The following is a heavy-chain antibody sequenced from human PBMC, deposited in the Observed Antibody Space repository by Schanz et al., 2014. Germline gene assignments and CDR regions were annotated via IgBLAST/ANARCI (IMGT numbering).Heavy chain of an antibody. CDR3: MKDLQRELLRDDHYYGMDV. D-gene: IGHD1-26*01. J-gene: IGHJ6*02. CDR1: GFTFSSYG. Sequence: KLVESGGGVVQPGRSLRLSCAASGFTFSSYGMHWVRQVPGKGLEWVAVVCYDGSKKYYADSVKGRFTTSRDNSKNTMYLQMNSLRAEDTAVYYCMKDLQRELLRDDHYYGMDVWGQGTTVTVSS. V-gene: IGHV3-33*06. CDR2: VCYDGSKK.